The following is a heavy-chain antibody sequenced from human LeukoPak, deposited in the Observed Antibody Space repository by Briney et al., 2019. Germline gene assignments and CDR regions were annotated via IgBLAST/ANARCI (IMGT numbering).Heavy chain of an antibody. CDR1: GFTFSSYS. CDR2: ISSSSSYI. CDR3: AKDRLCSSTTCYDSFDI. Sequence: GGSLRLSCAASGFTFSSYSMNWVRQAPGKGLEWVSSISSSSSYIYYADSVKGWFTISRDNSRNTLYLQMDSLRAEDTAIYYCAKDRLCSSTTCYDSFDIWGRGTMVTVSS. J-gene: IGHJ3*02. V-gene: IGHV3-21*04. D-gene: IGHD2-2*01.